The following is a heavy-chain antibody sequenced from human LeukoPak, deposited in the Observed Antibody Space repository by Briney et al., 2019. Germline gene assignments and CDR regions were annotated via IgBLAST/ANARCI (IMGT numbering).Heavy chain of an antibody. Sequence: RTSETLSLTCAVYGGSFSGYYWNWIRQSPGKGLEWIGQINHSGTTTYNSSLKSRITISVDTSKSQFSLKVTSVTAADTAVYYCARASVMAFGIFLIPYYFDYWSQGTLVTVSS. CDR3: ARASVMAFGIFLIPYYFDY. CDR1: GGSFSGYY. D-gene: IGHD3-10*01. CDR2: INHSGTT. V-gene: IGHV4-34*01. J-gene: IGHJ4*02.